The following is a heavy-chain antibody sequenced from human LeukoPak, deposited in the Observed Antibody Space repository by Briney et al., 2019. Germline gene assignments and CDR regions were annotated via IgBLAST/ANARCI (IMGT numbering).Heavy chain of an antibody. CDR2: ISYDGSNK. CDR1: GFTFSNYW. D-gene: IGHD2-2*01. V-gene: IGHV3-30*18. CDR3: AKDGGCSSTSCYSPYYFDY. J-gene: IGHJ4*02. Sequence: GGSLRLSCAASGFTFSNYWMHWIRQVPGKGLEWVAVISYDGSNKYYADSVKGRFTISRDNSKNTLYLQMNSLRAEDTAVYYCAKDGGCSSTSCYSPYYFDYWGQGTLVTVSS.